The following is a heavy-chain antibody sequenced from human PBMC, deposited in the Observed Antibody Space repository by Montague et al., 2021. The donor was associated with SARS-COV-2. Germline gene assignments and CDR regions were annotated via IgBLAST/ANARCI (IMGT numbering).Heavy chain of an antibody. CDR2: INHSGST. V-gene: IGHV4-34*01. Sequence: SETLSLTCAVYGGSFSGYYWSWIRQPPGKGLEWIGEINHSGSTNYNPSLKSRVTISVDTSKNQFSLKLSSVTAADTAVYYCARRGYSNYYYGMDVWGQGTTVTVSS. J-gene: IGHJ6*02. CDR3: ARRGYSNYYYGMDV. CDR1: GGSFSGYY. D-gene: IGHD5-24*01.